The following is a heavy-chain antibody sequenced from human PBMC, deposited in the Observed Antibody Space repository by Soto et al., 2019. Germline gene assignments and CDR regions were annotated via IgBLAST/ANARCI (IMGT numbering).Heavy chain of an antibody. CDR1: GYTFTSYY. V-gene: IGHV1-46*01. J-gene: IGHJ4*02. CDR2: INPSGGST. CDR3: ARAQHPITIFGVVTPSPIDD. Sequence: ASVKVSCKASGYTFTSYYMHWVRQAPGQGLEWMGIINPSGGSTSYAQKFQGRVTMTRDTSTSTVYMELSSLRSEDTAVYYCARAQHPITIFGVVTPSPIDDWGQGTLVTVSS. D-gene: IGHD3-3*01.